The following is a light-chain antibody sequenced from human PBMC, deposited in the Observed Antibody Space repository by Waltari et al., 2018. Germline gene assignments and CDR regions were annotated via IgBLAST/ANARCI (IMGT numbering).Light chain of an antibody. CDR1: QSISRW. J-gene: IGKJ1*01. CDR2: KAS. CDR3: QNYNSYSGTWT. Sequence: DIQMTQSPSTLSESVGDRVTITCRASQSISRWLAWYQQKPGKAPNLLIYKASTLESGVPSRFSGSGSGTEFTLTISSLQSDDFATYYCQNYNSYSGTWTFGQGTKVEIK. V-gene: IGKV1-5*03.